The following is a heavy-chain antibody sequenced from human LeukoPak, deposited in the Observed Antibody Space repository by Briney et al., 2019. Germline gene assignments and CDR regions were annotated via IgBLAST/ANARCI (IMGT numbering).Heavy chain of an antibody. Sequence: PSETLSLTCTVSGGSISSYYWSWIREPPGKGLEWMGYIYYSGSTNYNPSLKSRVTISVDTSKNQFSLKLSSVTAADTAVYYCARDGYYYDSSGYLSFDYFDYWGQGTLVTVSS. J-gene: IGHJ4*02. CDR1: GGSISSYY. CDR2: IYYSGST. CDR3: ARDGYYYDSSGYLSFDYFDY. D-gene: IGHD3-22*01. V-gene: IGHV4-59*01.